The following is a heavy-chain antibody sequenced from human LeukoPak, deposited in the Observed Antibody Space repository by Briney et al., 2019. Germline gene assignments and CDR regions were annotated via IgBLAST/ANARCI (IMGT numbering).Heavy chain of an antibody. CDR1: GYTFTGYY. CDR3: ARVGTYYYDSSGYPIDY. V-gene: IGHV1-2*02. J-gene: IGHJ4*02. D-gene: IGHD3-22*01. CDR2: INPNSGGT. Sequence: ASVTVSCKASGYTFTGYYMHWVRQAPGQGLEWMGWINPNSGGTNYAQKFQGRVTMTRDTSISTAYMELSRLRSDDTAVYYCARVGTYYYDSSGYPIDYWGQGTLVTVSS.